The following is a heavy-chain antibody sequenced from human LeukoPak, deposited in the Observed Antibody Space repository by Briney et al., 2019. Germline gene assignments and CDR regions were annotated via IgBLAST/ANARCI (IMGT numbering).Heavy chain of an antibody. J-gene: IGHJ1*01. CDR1: GFTVSSNY. Sequence: GGSLRLSCAVSGFTVSSNYMSWVRQAPGKGLEWVGRIKSKTDGGTTDYAAPVKGRFTISRDDSKNTLYLQMNSLKTEDTAVYYCTTDHILFQHWGQGTLVTVSS. V-gene: IGHV3-15*01. CDR3: TTDHILFQH. CDR2: IKSKTDGGTT.